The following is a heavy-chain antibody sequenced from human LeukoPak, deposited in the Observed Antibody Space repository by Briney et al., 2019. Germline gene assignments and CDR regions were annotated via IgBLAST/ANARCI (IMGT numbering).Heavy chain of an antibody. Sequence: SETLSLTCTVSRGSISSYYWSWIRQPPGKGLEWTGYIYYTGSTNYNPSLESRVTISVDTSKNQFSLKLRSVTAADTAVYYCARSPTYGSASLDYWGQGTLVTVSS. V-gene: IGHV4-59*01. J-gene: IGHJ4*02. CDR1: RGSISSYY. CDR2: IYYTGST. CDR3: ARSPTYGSASLDY. D-gene: IGHD3-10*01.